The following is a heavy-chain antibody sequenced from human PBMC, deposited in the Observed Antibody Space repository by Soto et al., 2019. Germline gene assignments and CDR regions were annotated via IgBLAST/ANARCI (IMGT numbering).Heavy chain of an antibody. CDR2: ISYDGSNK. J-gene: IGHJ3*02. V-gene: IGHV3-30-3*01. CDR3: ARDSIVVVAAAILTGVLDEGFDI. D-gene: IGHD2-2*01. CDR1: GFTFSSYA. Sequence: QVQLVESGGGVVQPGRSLRLSCAASGFTFSSYAMHWVRQAPGKGLEWVAVISYDGSNKYYADSVKGRFTISRDNSKNTLYLQMSSLRGEDRAVYYCARDSIVVVAAAILTGVLDEGFDIWGKGRMVSVPS.